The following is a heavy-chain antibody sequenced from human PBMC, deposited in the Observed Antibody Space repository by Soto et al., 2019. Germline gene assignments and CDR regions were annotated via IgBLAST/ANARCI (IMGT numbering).Heavy chain of an antibody. CDR3: AKGPYSSGWAFDY. CDR1: GFTFSSYG. CDR2: ISYDGSNK. V-gene: IGHV3-30*18. D-gene: IGHD6-19*01. Sequence: QTGGSLRLSCAASGFTFSSYGMHWVRQAPGKGLEWVAVISYDGSNKYYADSVKGRFTISRDNSKNTLYLQMNSLRAEDTAVYYCAKGPYSSGWAFDYWGQGTLVTVSS. J-gene: IGHJ4*02.